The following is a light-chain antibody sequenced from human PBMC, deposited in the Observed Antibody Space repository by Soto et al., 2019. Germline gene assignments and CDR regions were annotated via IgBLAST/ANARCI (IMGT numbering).Light chain of an antibody. CDR1: SSDVGGYNH. V-gene: IGLV2-14*03. CDR3: NSYTSTNTLV. J-gene: IGLJ2*01. Sequence: QSALTQPASVSGSPGQSITISCTGTSSDVGGYNHVSWYQQHPGKAPKLMIYDVTDRPSGVSNRFSGSKSGNTASLAISGLQAEDEAEYYCNSYTSTNTLVFGGATKLTVL. CDR2: DVT.